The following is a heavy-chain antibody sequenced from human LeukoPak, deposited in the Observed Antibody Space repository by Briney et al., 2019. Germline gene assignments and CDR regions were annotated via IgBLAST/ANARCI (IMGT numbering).Heavy chain of an antibody. D-gene: IGHD3-22*01. CDR3: AKTRGTYYYDSSEDY. V-gene: IGHV1-18*01. CDR2: ISAYNGNT. CDR1: GYTFTSYG. J-gene: IGHJ4*02. Sequence: ASVKVSCKASGYTFTSYGISWVRQAPGQGLEWMGWISAYNGNTNYAQKLQGRVTMTTVTSTSTAYMELRSLRSDDTAVYYCAKTRGTYYYDSSEDYWGQGTLVTVSS.